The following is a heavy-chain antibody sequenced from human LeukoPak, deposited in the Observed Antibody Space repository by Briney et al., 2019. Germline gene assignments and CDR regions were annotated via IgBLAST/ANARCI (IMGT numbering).Heavy chain of an antibody. V-gene: IGHV1-2*02. J-gene: IGHJ6*03. Sequence: ASMKVSCKASGYTFTGYYMHWVRHAPGQGLEWMGWINPNSGGRNYAQKFQGRVTTTRDTSISTAYMELSRLRSDDTAVYYGAREIGEDTAMVHPPYYYDYMDVWGKGTTVTVSS. CDR3: AREIGEDTAMVHPPYYYDYMDV. CDR1: GYTFTGYY. CDR2: INPNSGGR. D-gene: IGHD5-18*01.